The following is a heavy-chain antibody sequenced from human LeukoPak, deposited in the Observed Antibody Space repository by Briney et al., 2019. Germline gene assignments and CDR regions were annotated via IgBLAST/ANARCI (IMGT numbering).Heavy chain of an antibody. Sequence: SETLSLTCAVYGGSFSGYFWAWIRQPPGKGLELIGEINHSGSTNYNPSLKSRVTISVDTSKNQFSLKLSSVTAADTAVYYCARLGAWIQLSQGYLDLWGRGTLVTVSS. D-gene: IGHD5-18*01. CDR2: INHSGST. CDR1: GGSFSGYF. V-gene: IGHV4-34*01. J-gene: IGHJ2*01. CDR3: ARLGAWIQLSQGYLDL.